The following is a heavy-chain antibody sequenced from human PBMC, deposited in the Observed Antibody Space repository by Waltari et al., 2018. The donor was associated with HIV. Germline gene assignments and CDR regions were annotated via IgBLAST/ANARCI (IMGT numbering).Heavy chain of an antibody. V-gene: IGHV4-34*01. D-gene: IGHD4-17*01. CDR3: ARGDFADLVDYYGDYVRPHSWFDP. J-gene: IGHJ5*02. CDR2: ISHSGST. Sequence: QVQLQQWGAGLLKPSETLSLNCAVYGGSISGYYWSWLRQPPGKGLEGSGEISHSGSTDYNPAFKGRVTISINTAKRQFSLKVTSVTAADTALYYCARGDFADLVDYYGDYVRPHSWFDPWGQGTLVTVSS. CDR1: GGSISGYY.